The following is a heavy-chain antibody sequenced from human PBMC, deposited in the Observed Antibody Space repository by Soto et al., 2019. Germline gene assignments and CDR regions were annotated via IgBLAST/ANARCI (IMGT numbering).Heavy chain of an antibody. CDR3: VHRLSRYYDFCSGSVVFDY. D-gene: IGHD3-3*01. V-gene: IGHV2-5*01. CDR1: GFSLSTSGVG. CDR2: IYWNDDK. J-gene: IGHJ4*02. Sequence: QITLKESGPTLVKPTQTLTLTCTFSGFSLSTSGVGVGWIRQPPGKALEWLALIYWNDDKPYSPSLKSRLTYHKDTSKIPVVLTMTNMYPVVTATSYCVHRLSRYYDFCSGSVVFDYWGQGTLVTVSS.